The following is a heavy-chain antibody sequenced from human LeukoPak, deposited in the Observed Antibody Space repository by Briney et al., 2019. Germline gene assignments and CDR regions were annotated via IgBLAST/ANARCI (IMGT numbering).Heavy chain of an antibody. J-gene: IGHJ4*02. V-gene: IGHV3-30*18. CDR3: AKDNGRVITMVRGLHDY. CDR1: GFTFSSYG. Sequence: GGSLRLSCAASGFTFSSYGMHWVRQAPGKGLEWVAVISYDVGKKYYADSVKGRFTISRDNSKNTLYLQMNSLRAEDTAVYYCAKDNGRVITMVRGLHDYWGQGTLVTVSS. D-gene: IGHD3-10*01. CDR2: ISYDVGKK.